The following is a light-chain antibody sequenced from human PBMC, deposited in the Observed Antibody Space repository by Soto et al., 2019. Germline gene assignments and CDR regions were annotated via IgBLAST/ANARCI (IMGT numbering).Light chain of an antibody. CDR2: DAS. J-gene: IGKJ4*01. CDR3: QQRSNWPFLT. Sequence: EIVLTQSPATLSLSPGERDTLSCRASRSVSSYLAWYQQEPGQAPRLLIYDASNRATGIPARFSGSGSGTDFTLTISSLEPEDFAFYYCQQRSNWPFLTFGGGTKVEIK. V-gene: IGKV3-11*01. CDR1: RSVSSY.